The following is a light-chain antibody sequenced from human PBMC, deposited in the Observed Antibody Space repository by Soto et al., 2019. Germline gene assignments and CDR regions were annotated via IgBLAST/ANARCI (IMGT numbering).Light chain of an antibody. CDR2: GAS. CDR1: QSVSRSF. J-gene: IGKJ1*01. CDR3: HHYET. Sequence: IVMTQSPGTLSLSPGDSATLSCRARQSVSRSFLGWYQQKPGQAPRLLTYGASIRADGVPDRFSGSGSGTEFTLTISRLEPEDFTVYYCHHYETFGQGTKVDIK. V-gene: IGKV3-20*01.